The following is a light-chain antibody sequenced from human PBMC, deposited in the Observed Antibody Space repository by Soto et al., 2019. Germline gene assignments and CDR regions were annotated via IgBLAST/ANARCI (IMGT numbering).Light chain of an antibody. CDR1: SSDIGAGCD. Sequence: QSVLTQPPSVSEAPGQRVTISCTGTSSDIGAGCDVHWYQQLPGAAPKLLIYSNAIRPSGVPDRFSASKSGTSASLAITGLRAEDEADYYCQSYDSSLTTYVFGTGTKVTVL. V-gene: IGLV1-40*01. CDR3: QSYDSSLTTYV. CDR2: SNA. J-gene: IGLJ1*01.